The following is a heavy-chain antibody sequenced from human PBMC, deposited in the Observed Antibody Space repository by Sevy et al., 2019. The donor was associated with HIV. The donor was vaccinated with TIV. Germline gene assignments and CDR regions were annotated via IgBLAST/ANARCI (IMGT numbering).Heavy chain of an antibody. D-gene: IGHD5-18*01. CDR1: GFTFSSYS. J-gene: IGHJ3*02. CDR2: ISSSSSYI. Sequence: GGSLRLSCAASGFTFSSYSMNWVRQAPGKGLEWVSSISSSSSYIYYADSVKGRFTISRDNAKNSLYLQMNSLRAEDTAVYYCARDEIGWIHVDAFDIWGQGTMVTVSS. V-gene: IGHV3-21*01. CDR3: ARDEIGWIHVDAFDI.